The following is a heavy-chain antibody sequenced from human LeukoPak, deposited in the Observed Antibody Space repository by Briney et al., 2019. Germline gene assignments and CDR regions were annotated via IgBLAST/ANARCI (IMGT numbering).Heavy chain of an antibody. J-gene: IGHJ3*02. CDR2: IMQDGSEK. D-gene: IGHD2-2*01. CDR3: SRDRYCSSTSCYGFLDAFDI. V-gene: IGHV3-7*01. CDR1: GFTFSSYW. Sequence: GGSLRLSCAASGFTFSSYWMSWVRQAPGKGLEWVANIMQDGSEKYYVDSVKGRFTISRDNAKNSLYLQMNSLRAEDTAVYYCSRDRYCSSTSCYGFLDAFDIWGQGTMVTVSS.